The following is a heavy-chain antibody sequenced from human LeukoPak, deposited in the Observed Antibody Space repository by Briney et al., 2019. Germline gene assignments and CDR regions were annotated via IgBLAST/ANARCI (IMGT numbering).Heavy chain of an antibody. D-gene: IGHD5-12*01. V-gene: IGHV4-34*01. CDR2: INHSGST. Sequence: SETLSLTCAVYGGSFRGYYWSWIRQPPGKGLEWIGEINHSGSTNYNPSLKSRVTISVDTSKNQFSLKLSSVTAADTAVYYCARVVRLRFFDYWGQGTLVTVSS. J-gene: IGHJ4*02. CDR3: ARVVRLRFFDY. CDR1: GGSFRGYY.